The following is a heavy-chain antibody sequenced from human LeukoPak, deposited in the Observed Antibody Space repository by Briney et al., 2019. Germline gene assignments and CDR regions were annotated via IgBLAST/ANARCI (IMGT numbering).Heavy chain of an antibody. CDR1: DGSISRYY. D-gene: IGHD1-26*01. Sequence: SETLSLTCTVSDGSISRYYWSWIRQPPGQGLEWIGYISYSGVTNYNPSLKSRVTISIDTSKNHFSLKLSSVTAADTAVYYCARGSGREAAFDIWGQGTMVTASS. CDR2: ISYSGVT. CDR3: ARGSGREAAFDI. J-gene: IGHJ3*02. V-gene: IGHV4-59*13.